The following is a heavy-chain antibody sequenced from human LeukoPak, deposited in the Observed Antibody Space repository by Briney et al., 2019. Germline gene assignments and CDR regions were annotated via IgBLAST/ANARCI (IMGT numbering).Heavy chain of an antibody. D-gene: IGHD3-10*01. Sequence: PGGSLRLSCAASGFTFSSYEMNWVRQAPGKGLEWVSYISSSGSTIYYADSVKGRFTISRDNAKNSLYLQMNGLRAEDTAVYYCARVMITMVRGAQPFDYWGQGTLVTVSS. CDR1: GFTFSSYE. V-gene: IGHV3-48*03. CDR2: ISSSGSTI. CDR3: ARVMITMVRGAQPFDY. J-gene: IGHJ4*02.